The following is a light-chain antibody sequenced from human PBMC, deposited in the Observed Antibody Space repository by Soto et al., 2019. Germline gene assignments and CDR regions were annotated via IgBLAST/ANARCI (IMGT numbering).Light chain of an antibody. V-gene: IGKV1-33*01. CDR2: DAS. CDR3: QQYDNLPFT. Sequence: DIQMTQSPSSLSASVGDRVTITCQASQDISNYLNWYQQKPGKAPKLLIYDASNLETGVPSRFSGSGSGTDFNVTISSLQPEDIATYYCQQYDNLPFTFGPATKVDIK. J-gene: IGKJ3*01. CDR1: QDISNY.